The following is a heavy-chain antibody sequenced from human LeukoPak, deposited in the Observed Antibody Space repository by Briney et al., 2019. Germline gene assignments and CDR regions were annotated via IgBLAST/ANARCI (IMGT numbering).Heavy chain of an antibody. CDR3: AKDWNHKAREVTGTVPDY. Sequence: GGSLTLSCAASGFTLDEYTMHWVRQAPGKGLEWVSLISWDGGSTYYTDSVKGRFTISRDNREKYLYLKMSSLRTEDTALYYCAKDWNHKAREVTGTVPDYWGQGTLVTVSS. V-gene: IGHV3-43*01. J-gene: IGHJ4*02. D-gene: IGHD6-19*01. CDR2: ISWDGGST. CDR1: GFTLDEYT.